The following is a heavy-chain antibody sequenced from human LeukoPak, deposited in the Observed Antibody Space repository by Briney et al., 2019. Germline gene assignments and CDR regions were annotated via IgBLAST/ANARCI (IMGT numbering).Heavy chain of an antibody. D-gene: IGHD6-6*01. V-gene: IGHV4-59*11. J-gene: IGHJ6*04. CDR2: IYYSGST. CDR3: ARDSSSSFYFPDV. CDR1: GGSISSHY. Sequence: SETLSLTCTVSGGSISSHYWSWIRQPPGKGLEWIGYIYYSGSTNYNPSLKSRVTISVDTSKTKFSLKLSSVTAADTAVYFCARDSSSSFYFPDVWGKGTTVTVSS.